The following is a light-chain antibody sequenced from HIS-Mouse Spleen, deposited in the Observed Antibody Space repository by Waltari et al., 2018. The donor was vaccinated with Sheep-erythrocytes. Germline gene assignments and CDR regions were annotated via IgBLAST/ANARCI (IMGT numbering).Light chain of an antibody. Sequence: QSVLTQPPAVSGAPGHRATIPSTGHSPNNGEGSELHRYQQLPGTAPKLLIYGNSNRPSGVPDRFSGSKSGTSASLAITGLQAEDEADYYCQSYDSSLSGSVFGGGTKLTVL. J-gene: IGLJ2*01. V-gene: IGLV1-40*01. CDR3: QSYDSSLSGSV. CDR1: SPNNGEGSE. CDR2: GNS.